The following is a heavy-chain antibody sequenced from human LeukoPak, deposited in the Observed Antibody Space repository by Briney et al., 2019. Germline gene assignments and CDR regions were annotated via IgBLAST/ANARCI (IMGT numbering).Heavy chain of an antibody. CDR1: RGTFSNYA. D-gene: IGHD3-22*01. V-gene: IGHV1-69*01. CDR3: ARGYYDSSGYYLFDY. CDR2: IIPIFGTA. Sequence: VASVNVSCKASRGTFSNYAISWVRQAPGQGLEWMGGIIPIFGTANYAQKFQGRVTITADESTSTAYMELSSLRSEDTAVYYCARGYYDSSGYYLFDYWGQGTLVTVSS. J-gene: IGHJ4*02.